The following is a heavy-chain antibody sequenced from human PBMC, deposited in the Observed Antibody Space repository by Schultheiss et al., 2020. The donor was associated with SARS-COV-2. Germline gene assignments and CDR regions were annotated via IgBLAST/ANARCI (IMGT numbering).Heavy chain of an antibody. Sequence: SETLSLTCTVSGGSISSYYWSWIRQPPGKGLEWIGYIYYSGSTNYNPSLKSRVTISVDTSKNQFSLKLSSVTAADTAVYYCAVAPRYCSSTSCYRGKYYYYYMDVWGKGTTLTVSS. CDR3: AVAPRYCSSTSCYRGKYYYYYMDV. D-gene: IGHD2-2*02. CDR2: IYYSGST. J-gene: IGHJ6*03. V-gene: IGHV4-59*01. CDR1: GGSISSYY.